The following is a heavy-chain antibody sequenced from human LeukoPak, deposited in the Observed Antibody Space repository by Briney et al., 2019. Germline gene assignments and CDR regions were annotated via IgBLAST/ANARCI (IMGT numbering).Heavy chain of an antibody. Sequence: GGSLRLSCAASGFTFSSYAMSWVRQAPGKGLEWVSVISGRGGSTYYADSVKGRFTISRDNSKDTLYLQMNSLRAEDTAVYYCAKEIYGDSTGGRFHHWGQGTLVIVSS. J-gene: IGHJ1*01. CDR2: ISGRGGST. CDR3: AKEIYGDSTGGRFHH. D-gene: IGHD4-17*01. V-gene: IGHV3-23*01. CDR1: GFTFSSYA.